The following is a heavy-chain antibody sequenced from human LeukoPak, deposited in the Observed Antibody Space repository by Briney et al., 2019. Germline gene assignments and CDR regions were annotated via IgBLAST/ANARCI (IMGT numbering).Heavy chain of an antibody. D-gene: IGHD2-15*01. CDR2: ISYDGSNK. Sequence: GGSLRLSCAASGFTFSSYSMNWVRQAPGKGLEWVAVISYDGSNKYYADSVKGRFTISRDNSKNTLYLQMNSLRAEDTAVYYCARDSGDIVVVINGYFDYWGQGTLVTVSS. CDR1: GFTFSSYS. V-gene: IGHV3-30*03. CDR3: ARDSGDIVVVINGYFDY. J-gene: IGHJ4*02.